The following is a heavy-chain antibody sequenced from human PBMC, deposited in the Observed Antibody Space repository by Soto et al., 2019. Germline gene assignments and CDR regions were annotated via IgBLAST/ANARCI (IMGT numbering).Heavy chain of an antibody. Sequence: GGSLRLSCAASGFTFSSYGMHWVRQAPGKGLEWVAVIWYDGSNKYYADSVKGRFTISRDNSKNTLYLQMNSLRAEDTAVYYCARPSVDTAMVNWYFDLWGRGTLVTVSS. V-gene: IGHV3-33*01. CDR1: GFTFSSYG. J-gene: IGHJ2*01. CDR3: ARPSVDTAMVNWYFDL. CDR2: IWYDGSNK. D-gene: IGHD5-18*01.